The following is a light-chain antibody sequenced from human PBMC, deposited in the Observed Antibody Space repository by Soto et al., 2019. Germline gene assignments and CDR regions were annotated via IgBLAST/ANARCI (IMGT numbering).Light chain of an antibody. CDR1: QSVSSN. CDR2: GAS. CDR3: QQRSKWPPFT. Sequence: IVMTQSPATLSVSPWERATLSCRASQSVSSNLAWYQQKPGQAPRLLIYGASTRATGIPARFSGSGSGTDFTLTISSLEPEDFAVYYCQQRSKWPPFTFGPGTKVDIK. J-gene: IGKJ3*01. V-gene: IGKV3-11*01.